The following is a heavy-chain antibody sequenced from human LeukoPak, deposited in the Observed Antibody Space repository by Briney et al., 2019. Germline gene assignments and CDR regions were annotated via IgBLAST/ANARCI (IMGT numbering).Heavy chain of an antibody. Sequence: SETLSLTCTVSGGSISSYYWVWIRQPPGKGLEWIGYMSYSGSTYYNPSLKSRVTMSVDMSKNQFSLKLSSVTAADTAVYYCARFDSSRQAIDYWGQGTLVAVSS. CDR3: ARFDSSRQAIDY. J-gene: IGHJ4*02. V-gene: IGHV4-59*01. D-gene: IGHD6-13*01. CDR2: MSYSGST. CDR1: GGSISSYY.